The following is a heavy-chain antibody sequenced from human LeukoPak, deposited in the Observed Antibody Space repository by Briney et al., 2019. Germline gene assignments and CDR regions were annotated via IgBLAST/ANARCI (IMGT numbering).Heavy chain of an antibody. CDR2: IYSGGTT. Sequence: GGSLRLSCAASGFTFSRFGMNWVRQAPGKGLEWVSVIYSGGTTFYADSVKGRFTISGDFSKNTLYLQMSGLRAEGTAIYYCATSVVGATNAFDVWGQGTMVTVSS. CDR1: GFTFSRFG. D-gene: IGHD1-26*01. J-gene: IGHJ3*01. V-gene: IGHV3-53*01. CDR3: ATSVVGATNAFDV.